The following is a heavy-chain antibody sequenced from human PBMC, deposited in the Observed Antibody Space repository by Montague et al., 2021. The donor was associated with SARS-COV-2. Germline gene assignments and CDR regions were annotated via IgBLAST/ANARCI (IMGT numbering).Heavy chain of an antibody. CDR2: IFYNGNT. J-gene: IGHJ4*02. D-gene: IGHD3-22*01. Sequence: SETLSLTCTVSGGSLNKHYWSWIRKAPGKELEWLGNIFYNGNTNYNVXLWGRVSMSLDTPQNQFSLRLTSLTAADTAVYYCARSISSSGARDNWGQGILVTVS. CDR1: GGSLNKHY. CDR3: ARSISSSGARDN. V-gene: IGHV4-59*11.